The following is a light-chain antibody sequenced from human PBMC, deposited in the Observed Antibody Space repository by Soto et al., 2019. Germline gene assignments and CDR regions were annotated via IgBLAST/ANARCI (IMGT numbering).Light chain of an antibody. J-gene: IGKJ1*01. CDR2: DAS. CDR1: ESVVSNY. CDR3: QQYGSIPWT. Sequence: EIVLTQSPGTLSLSPGERATLSCRATESVVSNYLAWYQLKPGQAPRLLIYDASSRATGIPDRFSGSGSGTDFTLTISRLEPEDFAVYYCQQYGSIPWTFGQGTNVDIK. V-gene: IGKV3-20*01.